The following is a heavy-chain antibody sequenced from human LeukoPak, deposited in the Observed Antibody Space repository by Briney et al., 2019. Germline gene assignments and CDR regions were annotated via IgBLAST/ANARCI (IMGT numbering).Heavy chain of an antibody. CDR2: ISSSSSYI. CDR1: GFTFSSYA. V-gene: IGHV3-21*01. Sequence: PGGSLRLSCAASGFTFSSYAMSWVRQAPGKGLEWVSSISSSSSYIYYADSVKGRFTISRDNAKNSLYLQMNSLRAEDTAVYYCARDFSSLWFGELLSYGMDVWGQGTTVTVSS. D-gene: IGHD3-10*01. CDR3: ARDFSSLWFGELLSYGMDV. J-gene: IGHJ6*02.